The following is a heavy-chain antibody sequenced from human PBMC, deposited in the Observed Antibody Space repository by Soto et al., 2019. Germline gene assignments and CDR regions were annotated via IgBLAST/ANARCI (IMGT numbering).Heavy chain of an antibody. CDR1: GGSFSGYY. D-gene: IGHD3-16*02. Sequence: KTSETLSLTCAVYGGSFSGYYWSWIRQPPGKGLEWIGEINHSGSTNYNPSLKSRVTISVDTSKNQFSLKLSSVTAADTAVYYCARGGRSYDYVWGSYRPPPFDYWGQGTLVTVSS. CDR3: ARGGRSYDYVWGSYRPPPFDY. J-gene: IGHJ4*02. CDR2: INHSGST. V-gene: IGHV4-34*01.